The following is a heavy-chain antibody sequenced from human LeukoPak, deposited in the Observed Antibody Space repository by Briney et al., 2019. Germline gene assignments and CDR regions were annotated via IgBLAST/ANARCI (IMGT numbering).Heavy chain of an antibody. CDR1: GFTFSSYA. V-gene: IGHV3-23*01. D-gene: IGHD1-26*01. CDR2: ISGSGGST. J-gene: IGHJ4*02. Sequence: PGGSLRLSCAASGFTFSSYAMSWVRQAPGKGLEWVSAISGSGGSTYYADSVKGRFTISRDNSKNTLYLQMNSLRAEDTAVYYCAKASGSYFERSYFDYWGQGTLVTVPS. CDR3: AKASGSYFERSYFDY.